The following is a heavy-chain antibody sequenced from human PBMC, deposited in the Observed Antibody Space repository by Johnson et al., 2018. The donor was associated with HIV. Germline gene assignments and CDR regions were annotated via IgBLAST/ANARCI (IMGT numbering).Heavy chain of an antibody. D-gene: IGHD1-14*01. Sequence: VQLVESGGGVVQPGGSLRLSCAASGFTFSNYAMYWVRQAPGKGLEWVAAISYDGSNKYYADSVKDRFTISRDNSKNTLCLQMNSLRPEDTAVYYCTRAIGIDAFDIWCQGTMVTVSS. CDR1: GFTFSNYA. CDR3: TRAIGIDAFDI. CDR2: ISYDGSNK. J-gene: IGHJ3*02. V-gene: IGHV3-30-3*01.